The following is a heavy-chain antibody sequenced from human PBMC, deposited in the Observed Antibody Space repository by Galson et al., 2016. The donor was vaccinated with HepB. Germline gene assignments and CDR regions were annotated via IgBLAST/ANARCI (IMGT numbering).Heavy chain of an antibody. CDR3: ARHRFYSYGLDE. Sequence: PALVKPTQTLTLTCTLSEFSLSTSGMRVSWIRQPPGKALEWLARIHWDDDKFYSTSLKTRLTISKDTSKNQVVLTMTNMDPVDTATYYCARHRFYSYGLDEWGQGTLVTASS. CDR2: IHWDDDK. V-gene: IGHV2-70*04. J-gene: IGHJ4*02. CDR1: EFSLSTSGMR. D-gene: IGHD5-18*01.